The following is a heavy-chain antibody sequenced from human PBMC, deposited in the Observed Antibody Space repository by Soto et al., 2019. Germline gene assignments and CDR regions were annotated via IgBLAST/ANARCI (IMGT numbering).Heavy chain of an antibody. CDR2: VYNSGTT. CDR1: VDSINTYY. CDR3: ASSNIAAAGFYYYGMDV. J-gene: IGHJ6*02. V-gene: IGHV4-59*01. Sequence: SETLSLTCAVSVDSINTYYWSWIRQPPGKGLEWIGYVYNSGTTNYNPSLASRVTMSLDTSKKQFSLKLNSVTAADTAVYYCASSNIAAAGFYYYGMDVWGRGTTVTVSS. D-gene: IGHD6-13*01.